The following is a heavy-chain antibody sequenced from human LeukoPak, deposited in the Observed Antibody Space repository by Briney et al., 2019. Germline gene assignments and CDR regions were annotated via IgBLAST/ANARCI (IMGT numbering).Heavy chain of an antibody. D-gene: IGHD6-13*01. CDR1: GGSFSGYY. CDR3: ARGIVSSWYADY. J-gene: IGHJ4*02. CDR2: INHSGST. Sequence: SETLSLTCAVYGGSFSGYYWSWIRQPPGKGLEWIGEINHSGSTNYNPSLKSRVTISVDTSKNQFSLKLSSVTAADTAVYYCARGIVSSWYADYWGQGNLVTVSS. V-gene: IGHV4-34*01.